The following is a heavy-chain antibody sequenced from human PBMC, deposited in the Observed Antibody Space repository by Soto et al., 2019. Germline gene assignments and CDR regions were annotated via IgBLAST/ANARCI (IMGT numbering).Heavy chain of an antibody. CDR1: GYSFSSYW. J-gene: IGHJ6*02. V-gene: IGHV5-51*01. CDR3: ARNNGSCSRISCYGMDV. CDR2: IYPGDSDT. D-gene: IGHD2-15*01. Sequence: PGESLKISCKGSGYSFSSYWIVWVRQMPGKGLEWMGTIYPGDSDTRYSPSFQGQVTISADKSISTAYLQWNSLKASDTAIYFCARNNGSCSRISCYGMDVWGQGAEVTVSS.